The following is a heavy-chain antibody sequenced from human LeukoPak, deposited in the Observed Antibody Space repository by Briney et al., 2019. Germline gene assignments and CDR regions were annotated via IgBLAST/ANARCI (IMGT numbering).Heavy chain of an antibody. J-gene: IGHJ4*02. CDR3: ALYSSGYSYYFDY. Sequence: GGSLRLSCAASGFTFSNYWMSWVRQAPGKGLEWVANIKKDRSEKYYVDSVKGRFTISRDNAKNSLYLQMNSLRAEDTAVYYCALYSSGYSYYFDYWGQGTLVTVSS. V-gene: IGHV3-7*01. D-gene: IGHD3-22*01. CDR2: IKKDRSEK. CDR1: GFTFSNYW.